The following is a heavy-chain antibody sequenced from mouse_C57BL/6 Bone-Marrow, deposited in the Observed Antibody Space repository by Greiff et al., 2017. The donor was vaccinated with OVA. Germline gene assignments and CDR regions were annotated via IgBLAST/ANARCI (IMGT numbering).Heavy chain of an antibody. CDR3: ATDDYYGRPCYFDY. D-gene: IGHD1-1*01. J-gene: IGHJ2*01. Sequence: QVQLKESGPELVKPGASVKISCKASGYSFTSYYIHWVKQRPGQGLEWIGWIYPGSGNTKYNEKFKGKATLTVDTSSSTAYMQLSSLTSEDSAVYYCATDDYYGRPCYFDYWGQGTTLTVSS. CDR2: IYPGSGNT. V-gene: IGHV1-66*01. CDR1: GYSFTSYY.